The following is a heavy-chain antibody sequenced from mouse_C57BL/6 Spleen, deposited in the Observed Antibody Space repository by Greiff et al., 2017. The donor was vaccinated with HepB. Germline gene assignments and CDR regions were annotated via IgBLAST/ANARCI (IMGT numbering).Heavy chain of an antibody. J-gene: IGHJ1*03. D-gene: IGHD2-3*01. CDR2: IDPETGGT. V-gene: IGHV1-15*01. CDR1: GYTFTDYE. Sequence: VQRVESGAELVRPGASVTLSCKASGYTFTDYEMHWVKQTPVHGLEWIGAIDPETGGTAYNQKFKGKAILTADKSSSTAYMELRSLTSEDSAVYYCTRQDGYYRYFDVWGTGTTVTVSS. CDR3: TRQDGYYRYFDV.